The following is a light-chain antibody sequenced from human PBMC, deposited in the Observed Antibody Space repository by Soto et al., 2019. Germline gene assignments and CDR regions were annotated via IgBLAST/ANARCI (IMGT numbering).Light chain of an antibody. J-gene: IGLJ1*01. CDR2: NNR. CDR3: QSYGTGPSVFYV. Sequence: QAVVTQPPSVSGAPGQRVIISCTGSTSNIGAGYDVHWYQQIPGEAPKLLIYNNRNRPSGVPDRFSGSKSGTSASLAITGLQAEDEAEYYCQSYGTGPSVFYVFGTGTKLTVL. CDR1: TSNIGAGYD. V-gene: IGLV1-40*01.